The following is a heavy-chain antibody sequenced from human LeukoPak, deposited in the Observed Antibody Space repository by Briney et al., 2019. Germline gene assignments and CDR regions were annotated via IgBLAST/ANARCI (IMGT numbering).Heavy chain of an antibody. D-gene: IGHD3-10*01. Sequence: GGSLRLSCAVSGFTFNNYAMSWVRQAPAKGLEWVSAIDGSGSSTYYADSVQGRFIISRDNSKNTLYLQMNSLKAEDTAAYYRAKYFYDSGSYSFDYWGQGALVTVSS. CDR1: GFTFNNYA. CDR3: AKYFYDSGSYSFDY. V-gene: IGHV3-23*01. CDR2: IDGSGSST. J-gene: IGHJ4*02.